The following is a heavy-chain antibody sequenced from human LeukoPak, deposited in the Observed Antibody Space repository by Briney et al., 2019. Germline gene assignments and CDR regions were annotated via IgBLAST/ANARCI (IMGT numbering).Heavy chain of an antibody. CDR3: ARLNLVSFPFDY. CDR2: IYYSGST. CDR1: GGSISSSSYY. Sequence: SETLSLTCTVSGGSISSSSYYWGWIRQPPGKGLEWIGSIYYSGSTYYNPSLKSRVTISVDTSKNQFSLKLSSVTAADTAVYYCARLNLVSFPFDYWGQGTLVTVSS. J-gene: IGHJ4*02. D-gene: IGHD1-14*01. V-gene: IGHV4-39*01.